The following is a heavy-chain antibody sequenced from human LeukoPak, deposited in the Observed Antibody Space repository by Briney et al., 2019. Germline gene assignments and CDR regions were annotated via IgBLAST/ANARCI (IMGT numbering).Heavy chain of an antibody. Sequence: GGSLRLSCAASGFTFSSYGMHWVRQAPGKGLEWVAVITYDGSNKYYADSVKGRFTISRDNSKNTLYLQMNSLRAEDTAVYYCAKGHGMDVWGQGTTVTVSS. CDR3: AKGHGMDV. CDR2: ITYDGSNK. J-gene: IGHJ6*02. CDR1: GFTFSSYG. V-gene: IGHV3-30*18.